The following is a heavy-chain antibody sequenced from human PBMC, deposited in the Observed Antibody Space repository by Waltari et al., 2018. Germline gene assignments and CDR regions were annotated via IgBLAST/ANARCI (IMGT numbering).Heavy chain of an antibody. D-gene: IGHD6-13*01. Sequence: EVQLLESGGGLVQPGGSLRLSCAASGFTFSSYAMSWVRQAPGKGLEWVSAISGSGGSTYYSDSVKGRFTISRDNSKNTLYLHMNSRRSEDTAVYYCAKVSSSSSQWDYWGQGTLVTVSS. V-gene: IGHV3-23*01. CDR2: ISGSGGST. CDR1: GFTFSSYA. CDR3: AKVSSSSSQWDY. J-gene: IGHJ4*02.